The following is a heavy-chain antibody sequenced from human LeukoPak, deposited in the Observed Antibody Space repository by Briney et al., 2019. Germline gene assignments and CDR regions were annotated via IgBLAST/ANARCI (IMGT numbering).Heavy chain of an antibody. D-gene: IGHD6-19*01. V-gene: IGHV4-61*01. CDR2: IYYSGST. CDR1: GGSVSSGSYY. J-gene: IGHJ4*02. CDR3: ARGRRGSSGPFDY. Sequence: PSETLSLTCTVSGGSVSSGSYYWSWIRQPPGKGLEWIGYIYYSGSTNYNPSLKSRVTISVDTSKNQFSLKLSSVTAADTAVYYCARGRRGSSGPFDYWGQGTLVTVSS.